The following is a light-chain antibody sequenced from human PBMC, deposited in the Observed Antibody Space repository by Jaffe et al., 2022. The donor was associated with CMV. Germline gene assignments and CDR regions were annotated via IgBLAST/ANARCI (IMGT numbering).Light chain of an antibody. V-gene: IGKV3-15*01. CDR3: QHYNNWPLT. J-gene: IGKJ4*01. CDR1: QSVSNN. Sequence: EIVMTQSPGTLSVSPGERATLSCRASQSVSNNIAWYQQKPGQAPRPLIYGASTRATDIPARFSGSGSGTEFTLTISSLQSEDFAVYYCQHYNNWPLTFGGGTKVEI. CDR2: GAS.